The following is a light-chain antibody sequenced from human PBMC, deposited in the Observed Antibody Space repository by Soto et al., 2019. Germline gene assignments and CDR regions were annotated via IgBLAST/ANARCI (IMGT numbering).Light chain of an antibody. CDR3: QQYESYPLT. J-gene: IGKJ4*01. V-gene: IGKV1-5*03. CDR2: SAS. CDR1: QSVSGW. Sequence: DIQMTQSPSTLSASVGDRVTITCRASQSVSGWLAWYRQKPGKAPELLIYSASTLDTGVPSRFSGSGSGTEFTLTVSSLQPDDLATYYCQQYESYPLTCGGGTKIDI.